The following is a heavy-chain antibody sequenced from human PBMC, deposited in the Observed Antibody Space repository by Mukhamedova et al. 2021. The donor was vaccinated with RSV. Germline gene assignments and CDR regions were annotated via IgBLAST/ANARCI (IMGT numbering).Heavy chain of an antibody. V-gene: IGHV4-34*01. D-gene: IGHD6-6*01. Sequence: NPSLKSRVTISVDTSKNQFFLKLSSVTAADTAVYYCAVRVAARDYWGQGTLVTVSS. CDR3: AVRVAARDY. J-gene: IGHJ4*02.